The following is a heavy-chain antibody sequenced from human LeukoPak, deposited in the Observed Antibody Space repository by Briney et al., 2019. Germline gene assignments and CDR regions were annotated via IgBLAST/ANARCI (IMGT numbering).Heavy chain of an antibody. D-gene: IGHD3-22*01. CDR2: IWYDGSNK. CDR3: ARDISGYYYFDY. V-gene: IGHV3-33*01. Sequence: GGSLRLSCAASGFTFSNYGMHWVRQAPGKGLEWVAVIWYDGSNKYYADSVKGRFIISRGNSKNTLYLQMNSLRAEDTAVYYCARDISGYYYFDYWGQGTLVTVSS. CDR1: GFTFSNYG. J-gene: IGHJ4*02.